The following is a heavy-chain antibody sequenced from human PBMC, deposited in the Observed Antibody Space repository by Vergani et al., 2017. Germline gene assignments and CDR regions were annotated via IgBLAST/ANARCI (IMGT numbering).Heavy chain of an antibody. CDR2: IYYSGTT. D-gene: IGHD3-22*01. Sequence: QLQLQESGPGLVKPSETLSLTCTVSGGSISSSSYYWGWIRQPPWKGLEWIASIYYSGTTFYHPSLKSRVTISVDTSKNQFSLKLSSVTAADTAVYYCARRPDSSGYYYGFDYWGQGTLVTVSS. V-gene: IGHV4-39*01. CDR3: ARRPDSSGYYYGFDY. J-gene: IGHJ4*02. CDR1: GGSISSSSYY.